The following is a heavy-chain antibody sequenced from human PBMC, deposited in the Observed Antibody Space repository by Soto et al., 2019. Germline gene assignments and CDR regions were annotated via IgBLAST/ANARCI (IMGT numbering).Heavy chain of an antibody. J-gene: IGHJ4*02. CDR3: AKYRRTDAEGYRLDF. Sequence: SETRSRTWIVSGASINNYCWSWRRQPPGKGLEWIGFVYYTGSTSTKYNPSLQSRVAMSVDSSKNQFSLKLTSMTAADTAIYYCAKYRRTDAEGYRLDFWGPGTLVTVSS. D-gene: IGHD5-12*01. CDR2: VYYTGST. CDR1: GASINNYC. V-gene: IGHV4-59*01.